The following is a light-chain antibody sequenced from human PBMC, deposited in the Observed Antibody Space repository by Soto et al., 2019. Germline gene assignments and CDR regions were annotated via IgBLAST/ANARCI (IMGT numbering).Light chain of an antibody. V-gene: IGKV1-5*03. CDR2: KAS. Sequence: DIQMTQSPSTLSASVGDRVTITCRASQSISSWLAWYQQKPGKAPKLLIYKASSLESGVPSRFSGIGSGTEFTLTFSSLQPDDFATYYCQQYNSYWTFGQGTKVEIK. CDR3: QQYNSYWT. CDR1: QSISSW. J-gene: IGKJ1*01.